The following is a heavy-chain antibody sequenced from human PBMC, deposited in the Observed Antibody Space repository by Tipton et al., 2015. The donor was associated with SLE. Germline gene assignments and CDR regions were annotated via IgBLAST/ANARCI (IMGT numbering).Heavy chain of an antibody. Sequence: TLSLTCTVSGGSISSHYWSWFRQPPGKGLEWIGYIYYRGNTKYNPSLKSRVTISLDTSRTQFSLKLSSVTTADTAVYYCARGSGESFYNSWGQGTRVIVSS. CDR1: GGSISSHY. V-gene: IGHV4-59*11. D-gene: IGHD2-15*01. CDR2: IYYRGNT. CDR3: ARGSGESFYNS. J-gene: IGHJ4*02.